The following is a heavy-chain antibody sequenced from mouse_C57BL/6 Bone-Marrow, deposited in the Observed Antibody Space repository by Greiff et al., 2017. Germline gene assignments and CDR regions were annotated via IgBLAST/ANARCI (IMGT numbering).Heavy chain of an antibody. J-gene: IGHJ2*01. CDR2: ISDGGSYT. D-gene: IGHD2-1*01. CDR1: GFTFSSYA. Sequence: EVQLVESGGGLVKPGGSLKLSCAASGFTFSSYAMSWVRQTPEKMLEWVATISDGGSYTSYPDNVKGRFTISRDNAKNNLYLQMSHLKSEDTAMYYCARDGYGNYERWFAYWGQGTTLTVSS. CDR3: ARDGYGNYERWFAY. V-gene: IGHV5-4*01.